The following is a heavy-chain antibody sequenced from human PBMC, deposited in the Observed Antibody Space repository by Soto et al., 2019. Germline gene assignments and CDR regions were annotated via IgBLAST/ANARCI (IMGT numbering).Heavy chain of an antibody. V-gene: IGHV3-30*05. CDR3: ARWGTTGGLDV. CDR2: TSYDGTNN. Sequence: QVQLVESGGGVVQPGTSLRLSCVGSGFTFRSYVIHWVRQAPGKGLEWVALTSYDGTNNYYGDSVKGRFTISRDNSKNPVEPQKDSLRPERTALYYCARWGTTGGLDVWGPGTLVSVSS. CDR1: GFTFRSYV. D-gene: IGHD3-16*01. J-gene: IGHJ4*02.